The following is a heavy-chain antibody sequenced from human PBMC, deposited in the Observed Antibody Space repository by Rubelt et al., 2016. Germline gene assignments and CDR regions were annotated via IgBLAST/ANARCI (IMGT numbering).Heavy chain of an antibody. Sequence: RLSCAASGFTVSSNYMSWVRQAPGKGLEWVSVIYSGGSTYYADSVKGRFTISRDNSKNTLYLQMGSLRAEDMAVYYCARVGQVDTFRSWFDPWGQGTLVIVSS. V-gene: IGHV3-66*01. D-gene: IGHD5-18*01. CDR2: IYSGGST. CDR3: ARVGQVDTFRSWFDP. J-gene: IGHJ5*02. CDR1: GFTVSSNY.